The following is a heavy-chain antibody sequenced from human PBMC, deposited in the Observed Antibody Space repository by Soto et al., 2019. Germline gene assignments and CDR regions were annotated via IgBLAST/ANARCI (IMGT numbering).Heavy chain of an antibody. CDR2: ISSSSSTI. V-gene: IGHV3-48*02. D-gene: IGHD2-2*01. CDR1: GLTFSSYS. Sequence: HPGGSLRLSCAASGLTFSSYSMNWVRQAPGKGLEWVSYISSSSSTIYYADSVKGRFTISRDNAKNSLYLQMNSLRDEDTAVYYCARGDCSSTSCLPHYYYYGMDVWGQGTTVTVSS. CDR3: ARGDCSSTSCLPHYYYYGMDV. J-gene: IGHJ6*02.